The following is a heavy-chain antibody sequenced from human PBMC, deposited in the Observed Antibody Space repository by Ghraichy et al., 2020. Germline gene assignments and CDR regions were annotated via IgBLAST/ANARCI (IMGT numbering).Heavy chain of an antibody. CDR3: ARNRGSSPWYPLDY. CDR1: GFTFSSYA. D-gene: IGHD2-2*01. CDR2: ISGGGSGDST. V-gene: IGHV3-23*01. J-gene: IGHJ4*02. Sequence: GGSLRLSCAASGFTFSSYAMSWVSQAPGKGLEWVSGISGGGSGDSTYYADSVKGRFAISRDNSKNTLYLQMNNLRAEGTAVYYCARNRGSSPWYPLDYWGQGALVTVSS.